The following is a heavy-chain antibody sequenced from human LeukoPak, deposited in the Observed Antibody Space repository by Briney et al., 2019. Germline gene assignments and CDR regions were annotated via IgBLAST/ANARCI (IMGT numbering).Heavy chain of an antibody. CDR2: IIPIFGTA. CDR3: ASPPYYDGSGYWSGFDY. Sequence: SVKVSCKTSGYTVTGYYIHWVRQAPGQGLEWMGGIIPIFGTAKYAQNFQGRVTITADESTSTAYMELSSLRYEDTAVYYCASPPYYDGSGYWSGFDYWGQGTLVTVSS. J-gene: IGHJ4*02. CDR1: GYTVTGYY. V-gene: IGHV1-69*13. D-gene: IGHD2-15*01.